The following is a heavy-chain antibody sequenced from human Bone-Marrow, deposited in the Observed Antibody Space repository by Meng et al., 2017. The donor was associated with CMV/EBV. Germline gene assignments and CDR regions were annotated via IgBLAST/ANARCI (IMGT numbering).Heavy chain of an antibody. CDR1: GYTFSNYG. Sequence: ASVKVSCKASGYTFSNYGITWVRQAPGQGLEWMGWITAYNGDTTYAQKLQGRVTMTTDTSTSTAYMELRSLTSDDTAVYSCARGGSTGWYYYYGVAVWGQGHTV. J-gene: IGHJ6*01. D-gene: IGHD6-19*01. V-gene: IGHV1-18*01. CDR3: ARGGSTGWYYYYGVAV. CDR2: ITAYNGDT.